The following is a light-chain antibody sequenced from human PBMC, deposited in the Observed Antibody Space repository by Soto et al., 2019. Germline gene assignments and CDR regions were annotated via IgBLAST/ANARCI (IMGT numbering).Light chain of an antibody. CDR2: DAS. CDR3: QQYDSHSYT. Sequence: DIQMTQSPSSLSASVGDRVTITCRASQSINHWLAWYQQKPGKAPKFLIYDASTLRNGVPSRFSGRGSGTEFTLTISSLQPDDFATYYCQQYDSHSYTFGQGTKVDIK. V-gene: IGKV1-5*01. CDR1: QSINHW. J-gene: IGKJ2*01.